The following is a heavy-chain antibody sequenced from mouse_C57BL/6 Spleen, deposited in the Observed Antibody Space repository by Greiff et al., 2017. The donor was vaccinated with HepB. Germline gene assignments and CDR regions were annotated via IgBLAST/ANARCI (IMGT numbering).Heavy chain of an antibody. CDR3: ARSRDYDDYFDY. D-gene: IGHD2-4*01. Sequence: VQLQQPGAELVRPGSSVKLSCKASGYTFTSYWMDWVKQRPGQGLEWIGNIYPSDSETHYNQKFKDKSTLTVDKSSRTVYMQLSSLTSEDSAVYYCARSRDYDDYFDYWGQVTTLTVSS. CDR2: IYPSDSET. CDR1: GYTFTSYW. J-gene: IGHJ2*01. V-gene: IGHV1-61*01.